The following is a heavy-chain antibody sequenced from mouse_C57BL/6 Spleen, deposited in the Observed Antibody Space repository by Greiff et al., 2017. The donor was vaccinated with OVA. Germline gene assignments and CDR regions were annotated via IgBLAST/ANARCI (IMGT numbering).Heavy chain of an antibody. J-gene: IGHJ1*03. CDR1: GYAFSSYW. D-gene: IGHD2-14*01. CDR2: IYPGDGDT. V-gene: IGHV1-80*01. Sequence: VQLQQSGAELVKPGASVKISCKASGYAFSSYWMNWVKQRPGKGLEWIGQIYPGDGDTNYNGKFKGKATLTADKSSSTAYLQLSSLTSEDSAVYFCARGEFGYHTEDTGYWDFDVWGTGTTVTVSS. CDR3: ARGEFGYHTEDTGYWDFDV.